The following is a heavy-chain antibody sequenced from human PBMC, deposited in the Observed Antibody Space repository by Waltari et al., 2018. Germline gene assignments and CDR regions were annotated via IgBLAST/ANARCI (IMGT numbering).Heavy chain of an antibody. CDR1: GYSISSGYY. V-gene: IGHV4-38-2*01. CDR3: ARGPANPFKGYDSPPPPPDY. Sequence: QVQLQESGPGLVKPSETLSLTCAVSGYSISSGYYWGWIRQPPGKGLEWIGSIYHSGSTDYNPSLKSRVTISVDTSKNQFSLKLSSVTAADTAVYYCARGPANPFKGYDSPPPPPDYWGQGTLVTVSS. J-gene: IGHJ4*02. D-gene: IGHD3-22*01. CDR2: IYHSGST.